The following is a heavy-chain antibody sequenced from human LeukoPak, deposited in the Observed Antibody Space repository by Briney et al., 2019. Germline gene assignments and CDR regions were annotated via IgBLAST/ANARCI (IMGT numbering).Heavy chain of an antibody. CDR3: AREDVLLWFGDPGFYYGMDA. CDR2: IYTSGST. D-gene: IGHD3-10*01. V-gene: IGHV4-4*07. J-gene: IGHJ6*02. CDR1: GGSISSYY. Sequence: NPSETLSLTCTVSGGSISSYYWSWIRQPAGKGLEWIGRIYTSGSTNYNPSVKSRVTMSVDTSKNQFSLKLSSVTAADTAVYYCAREDVLLWFGDPGFYYGMDAWGQGTTVTVSS.